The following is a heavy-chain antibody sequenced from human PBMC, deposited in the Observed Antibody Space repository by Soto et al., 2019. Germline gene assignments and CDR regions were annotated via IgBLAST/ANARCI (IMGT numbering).Heavy chain of an antibody. CDR3: AHKFNFNLPSIEARPIFTYFDY. D-gene: IGHD6-6*01. Sequence: SGPTLVNPPQTLTLTCTFSGFSLSTSGVGVGWIRQPPGKALEWLALIYWNDDKRYSPSLKSRLTITKDTSKNQVVLTMTNMDPVDTATYYCAHKFNFNLPSIEARPIFTYFDYCGQVSLV. CDR1: GFSLSTSGVG. J-gene: IGHJ4*02. CDR2: IYWNDDK. V-gene: IGHV2-5*01.